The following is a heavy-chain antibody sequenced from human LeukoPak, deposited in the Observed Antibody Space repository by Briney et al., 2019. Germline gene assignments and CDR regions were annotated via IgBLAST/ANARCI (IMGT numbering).Heavy chain of an antibody. CDR3: AKIPGFGVVFDAFDI. CDR2: IKAKAHGGTI. Sequence: GGSLRLSCAASGFTFINAWMAWVRPAPGKGLEWGVRIKAKAHGGTIEYAAPVKGRFTISRNNSKNTLYLQMNSLRAEDTAVYYCAKIPGFGVVFDAFDIWGQGTMVTVSS. D-gene: IGHD3-3*01. J-gene: IGHJ3*02. V-gene: IGHV3-15*01. CDR1: GFTFINAW.